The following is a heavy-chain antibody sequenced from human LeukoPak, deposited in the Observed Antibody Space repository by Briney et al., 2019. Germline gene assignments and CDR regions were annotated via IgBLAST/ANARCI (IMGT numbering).Heavy chain of an antibody. CDR3: ARDKGAARPDLWFDP. CDR1: GYTFTGYY. D-gene: IGHD6-6*01. Sequence: ASVKVSCKASGYTFTGYYMHWVRQAPGRGLEWMGWINPNSGGTNYAQKFQGRVTMTRDTSISTAYMELSRLRSDDTAVYYCARDKGAARPDLWFDPWGQGTLVTVSS. V-gene: IGHV1-2*02. CDR2: INPNSGGT. J-gene: IGHJ5*02.